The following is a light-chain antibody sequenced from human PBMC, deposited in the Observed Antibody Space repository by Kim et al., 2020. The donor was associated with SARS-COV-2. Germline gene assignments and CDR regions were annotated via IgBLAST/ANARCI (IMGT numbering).Light chain of an antibody. Sequence: TTINCKSSQSVLYSSNNKNYLAWYQQKPGQPPKLLIYWASTRESGVPDRFSGSGSGTDFTLTISSLQAEDVAVYYCQQYYSTPLTFGGGTKVDIK. V-gene: IGKV4-1*01. CDR1: QSVLYSSNNKNY. CDR2: WAS. J-gene: IGKJ4*01. CDR3: QQYYSTPLT.